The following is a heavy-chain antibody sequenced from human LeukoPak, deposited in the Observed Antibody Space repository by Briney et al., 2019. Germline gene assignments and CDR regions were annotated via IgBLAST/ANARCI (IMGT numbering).Heavy chain of an antibody. V-gene: IGHV3-23*01. Sequence: GGSLRLSCTASGFRFGVFAMIWVRQAPGRGLEWVSSISAGGVNTHYADRVKGRFTVSRDNSKSSMYLQMDSLRVEDTAVYFCAKXPVHLSRNFDNWGQGTLVSVSA. CDR2: ISAGGVNT. D-gene: IGHD6-6*01. J-gene: IGHJ4*02. CDR1: GFRFGVFA. CDR3: AKXPVHLSRNFDN.